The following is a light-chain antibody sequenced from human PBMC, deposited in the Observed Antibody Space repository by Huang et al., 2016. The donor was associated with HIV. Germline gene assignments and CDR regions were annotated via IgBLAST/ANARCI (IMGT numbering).Light chain of an antibody. CDR3: QQYYTYPRT. Sequence: DIQMTQSPSSLSAFVGDRVTITCRASRDISNFLAWFQLKPGRAPKSLIYAASSFHTGVSSKCSGSGSGTDFNLTIRSLQPDDSATYYCQQYYTYPRTFGQGTRVEI. CDR2: AAS. CDR1: RDISNF. V-gene: IGKV1-16*02. J-gene: IGKJ1*01.